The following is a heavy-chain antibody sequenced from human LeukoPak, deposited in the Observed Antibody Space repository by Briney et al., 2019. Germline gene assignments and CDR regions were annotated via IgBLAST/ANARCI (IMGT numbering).Heavy chain of an antibody. J-gene: IGHJ3*02. CDR3: AREKSGSYAFDI. V-gene: IGHV3-33*01. CDR2: IWYDGSNK. D-gene: IGHD6-25*01. Sequence: PGRSLRLSCAASGFTFSSYGMHWVRQAPGKGLEWVAVIWYDGSNKYYADSVKGRFTISRDNSKNTLYLQMNSLRAEDTAVYYCAREKSGSYAFDIWGQGTMVTVSS. CDR1: GFTFSSYG.